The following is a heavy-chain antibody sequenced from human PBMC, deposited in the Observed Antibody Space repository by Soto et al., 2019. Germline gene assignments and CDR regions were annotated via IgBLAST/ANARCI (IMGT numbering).Heavy chain of an antibody. J-gene: IGHJ6*02. D-gene: IGHD6-13*01. CDR1: GGTFSSYA. CDR3: ARDAGTYSSSWEGHYYYYYGMDV. V-gene: IGHV1-69*13. CDR2: FIPIFGTA. Sequence: ASVKVSCKAPGGTFSSYAMRWLRHAPGQGLEWMGGFIPIFGTANYAQKFQGRVTITADESTSTAYMELSSLRSEDTAVYYCARDAGTYSSSWEGHYYYYYGMDVWGQGTTVTVSS.